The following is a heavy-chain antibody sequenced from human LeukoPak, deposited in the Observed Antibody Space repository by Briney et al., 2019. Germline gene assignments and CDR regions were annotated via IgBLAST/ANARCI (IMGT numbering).Heavy chain of an antibody. J-gene: IGHJ1*01. V-gene: IGHV1-69*13. CDR1: GGAFSSYA. D-gene: IGHD3-10*01. CDR2: IIPIFGTT. Sequence: SVKVSCKASGGAFSSYAISWVRQAPGQGLEWMGRIIPIFGTTNYAQRFQGRVTISADESTSSAYMELSSLRSEDTAVYYCASVWFGPTIHGYFQHWGQGTLVTVSS. CDR3: ASVWFGPTIHGYFQH.